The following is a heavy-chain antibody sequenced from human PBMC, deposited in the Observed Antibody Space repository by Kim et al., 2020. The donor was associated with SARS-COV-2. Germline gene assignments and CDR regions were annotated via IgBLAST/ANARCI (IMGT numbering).Heavy chain of an antibody. CDR2: ISGSGGST. D-gene: IGHD3-22*01. CDR1: GFTFSSYA. CDR3: AKSLTMIVVVIPNDY. V-gene: IGHV3-23*01. J-gene: IGHJ4*02. Sequence: GGSLRLSCAASGFTFSSYAMSWVRQAPVKGLEWVSAISGSGGSTYYADSVKGRFTISRDNSKNTLYLQMNSLRAEDTAVYYCAKSLTMIVVVIPNDYWGQGTLVTVSS.